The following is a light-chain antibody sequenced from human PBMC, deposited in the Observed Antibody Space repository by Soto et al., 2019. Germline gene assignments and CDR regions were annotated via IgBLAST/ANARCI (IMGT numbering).Light chain of an antibody. Sequence: QSALTQPASVSGYPGQSITISCTGTSSDVGGYNYVSWYQQHPGKAPKLMIYDVSNRPSVVSNRFSGSKSGNTASLTISGLQAEDEADYYCSSYTSSSSLCVFGTGTKVTVL. CDR1: SSDVGGYNY. CDR3: SSYTSSSSLCV. J-gene: IGLJ1*01. CDR2: DVS. V-gene: IGLV2-14*01.